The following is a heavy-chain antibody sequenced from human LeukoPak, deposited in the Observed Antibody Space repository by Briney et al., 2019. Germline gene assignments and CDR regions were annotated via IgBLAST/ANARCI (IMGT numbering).Heavy chain of an antibody. CDR2: INPNSGGT. CDR1: GYTFTGYY. Sequence: GASVKVSCKASGYTFTGYYMHWVRQAPGQGLEWMGRINPNSGGTNYAQKFQGRVTMTRDTSISTAYMELSRLRSDDTAVYYCAGAGYYYDSSGYYYVGVDYWGQGTLVTVSS. D-gene: IGHD3-22*01. CDR3: AGAGYYYDSSGYYYVGVDY. V-gene: IGHV1-2*06. J-gene: IGHJ4*02.